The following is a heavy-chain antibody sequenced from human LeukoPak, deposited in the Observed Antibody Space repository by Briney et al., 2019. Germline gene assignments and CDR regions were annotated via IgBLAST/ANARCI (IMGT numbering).Heavy chain of an antibody. V-gene: IGHV6-1*01. CDR1: GDSVSSNSAA. Sequence: SQTLSLTCAISGDSVSSNSAAWNWIRQSPSRGLEWLGRTYYRSKWYNDYAVSVKSRITINPDTSKNQFSLQLNSVTPEDTALYYCARGFHYGSGSYYVPRDAWGKGTTVTVSS. J-gene: IGHJ6*04. CDR2: TYYRSKWYN. D-gene: IGHD3-10*01. CDR3: ARGFHYGSGSYYVPRDA.